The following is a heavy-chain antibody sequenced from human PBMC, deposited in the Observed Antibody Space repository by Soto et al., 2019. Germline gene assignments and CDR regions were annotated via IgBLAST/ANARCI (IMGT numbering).Heavy chain of an antibody. CDR3: ARVSGRHDSSGYYYSLPWYFDY. D-gene: IGHD3-22*01. J-gene: IGHJ4*02. Sequence: GGSLRLSCAASGFTFSSYSMNWVRQAPGKGLEWVSSISSSSSYIYYADSVKGRFTISRDNAKNSLYLQMNSLRAEDTAVYYCARVSGRHDSSGYYYSLPWYFDYWGQGTLVTVSS. CDR1: GFTFSSYS. CDR2: ISSSSSYI. V-gene: IGHV3-21*01.